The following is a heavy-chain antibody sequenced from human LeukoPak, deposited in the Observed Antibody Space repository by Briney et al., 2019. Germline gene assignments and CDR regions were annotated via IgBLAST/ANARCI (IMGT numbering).Heavy chain of an antibody. D-gene: IGHD3-3*01. CDR3: ARHLRDFGVVRSYPDY. J-gene: IGHJ4*02. V-gene: IGHV5-51*01. CDR2: IYPGDSDT. Sequence: SXXIXCXGSGYSFTSYWIGWVRQLPGKGLEWMXXIYPGDSDTRYSPSFQGQVTISADKSISTAYLQWSSLKASDTAMYYCARHLRDFGVVRSYPDYWGQGTLVTVSS. CDR1: GYSFTSYW.